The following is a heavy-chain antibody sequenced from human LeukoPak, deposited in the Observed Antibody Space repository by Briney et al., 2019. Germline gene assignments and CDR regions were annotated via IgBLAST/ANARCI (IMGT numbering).Heavy chain of an antibody. D-gene: IGHD3-22*01. CDR1: GFTFSSYA. Sequence: GGSLRLSCAASGFTFSSYAMHWVRQAPGKGLEYVSAISSNGGSTYYANSVKGRFTISRDNSKSTLYLQMGSLRAEDMAVYYCARALTYYYDSSGYYPLDYWGQGTLVTVSS. V-gene: IGHV3-64*01. CDR2: ISSNGGST. J-gene: IGHJ4*02. CDR3: ARALTYYYDSSGYYPLDY.